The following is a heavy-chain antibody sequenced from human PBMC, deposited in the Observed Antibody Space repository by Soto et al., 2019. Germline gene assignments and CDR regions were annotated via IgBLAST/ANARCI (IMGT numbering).Heavy chain of an antibody. D-gene: IGHD3-22*01. Sequence: PSETLSLTCAVYGGSFSGYYWSWIRQPPGKGLEWIGEINHSGSTNYNPSLKSRVTISVDTSKNQFSLKLSSVTAADTAVYYCARGGTLRYYYDSSGSYFDYWGQGTLVTVS. V-gene: IGHV4-34*01. CDR3: ARGGTLRYYYDSSGSYFDY. J-gene: IGHJ4*02. CDR2: INHSGST. CDR1: GGSFSGYY.